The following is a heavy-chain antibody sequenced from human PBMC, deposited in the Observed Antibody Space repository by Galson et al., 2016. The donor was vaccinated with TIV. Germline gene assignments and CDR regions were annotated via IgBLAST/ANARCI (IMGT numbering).Heavy chain of an antibody. V-gene: IGHV3-15*04. CDR2: VAGVSGGGRV. Sequence: SLRLSCAASGFTFSVVWLCWVRLAVGMGLGWVGRVAGVSGGGRVVWCGRVKGRFTISRDDSKHTLYLQMNTLKTEDTAVYYCHCSSTSCYVRWFDPWGQGTLVTVSS. CDR3: HCSSTSCYVRWFDP. J-gene: IGHJ5*02. CDR1: GFTFSVVW. D-gene: IGHD2-2*01.